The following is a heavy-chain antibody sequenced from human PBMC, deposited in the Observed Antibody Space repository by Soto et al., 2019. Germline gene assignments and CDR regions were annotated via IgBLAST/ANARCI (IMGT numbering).Heavy chain of an antibody. Sequence: PSETLSLTCTVSGGSISSYYWSWMRQPPGKGLEWIGYIYYSGSTNYNPSLKSRVTISVDTSKNQFSLKLSSVTAADTAVYYCARDDIVVVPAAIRGGDYNWNYYYYYGMDVWGQGTTVTVSS. CDR1: GGSISSYY. D-gene: IGHD2-2*02. V-gene: IGHV4-59*01. CDR2: IYYSGST. J-gene: IGHJ6*02. CDR3: ARDDIVVVPAAIRGGDYNWNYYYYYGMDV.